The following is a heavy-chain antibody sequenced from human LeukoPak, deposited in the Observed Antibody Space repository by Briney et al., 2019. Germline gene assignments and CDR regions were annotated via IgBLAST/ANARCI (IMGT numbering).Heavy chain of an antibody. J-gene: IGHJ3*02. D-gene: IGHD1-26*01. Sequence: GGSLRLSCAASGFTFSSYAMSWVRQAPGKGLEWVSAISGSGGNTYYADSVKGRFTISRGNSENTLYLQMNSLRAEDTAVYYCAKALRGSYPRGAFDIWGRGTMVTVSS. CDR3: AKALRGSYPRGAFDI. V-gene: IGHV3-23*01. CDR2: ISGSGGNT. CDR1: GFTFSSYA.